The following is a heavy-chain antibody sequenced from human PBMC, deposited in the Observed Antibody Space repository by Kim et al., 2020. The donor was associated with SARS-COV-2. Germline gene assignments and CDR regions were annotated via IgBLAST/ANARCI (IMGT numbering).Heavy chain of an antibody. CDR3: ATRDHLIVVVVPAAIIESDGMDV. Sequence: SVKVSCKASGGTFSSYAISWVRQAPGQGLEWMGGIIPIFGTANYAQKFQGRVTITADESTSTAYMELSSLRSEDTAVYYCATRDHLIVVVVPAAIIESDGMDVWGQGTTVTVSS. J-gene: IGHJ6*02. CDR1: GGTFSSYA. CDR2: IIPIFGTA. D-gene: IGHD2-2*01. V-gene: IGHV1-69*13.